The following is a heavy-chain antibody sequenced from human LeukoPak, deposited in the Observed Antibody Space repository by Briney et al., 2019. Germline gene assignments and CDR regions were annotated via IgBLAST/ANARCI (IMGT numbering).Heavy chain of an antibody. Sequence: GGSLRLSCTVSGFAFSGYAMSWVRQAPGKGPEWVTSIGARGDVTYSADSVKGRFTISRDNSKRTLFLQMNSLRAEDTAVYYCAKVHYTASFPGSFPGRNYFDSWGQGSLVTVSS. CDR2: IGARGDVT. CDR1: GFAFSGYA. CDR3: AKVHYTASFPGSFPGRNYFDS. J-gene: IGHJ4*02. D-gene: IGHD1-26*01. V-gene: IGHV3-23*01.